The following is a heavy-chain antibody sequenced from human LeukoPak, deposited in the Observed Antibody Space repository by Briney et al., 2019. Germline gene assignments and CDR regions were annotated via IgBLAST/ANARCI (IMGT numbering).Heavy chain of an antibody. CDR2: IHRDGSST. Sequence: PGGSLRLSCAASGFTFSSYWMHWVRQAPGKGLVWVSRIHRDGSSTNYGDSVKGRFTISGDNANNMLYLQMSSLSPEDTAVYYCALLHSESNFVGPWGQGTLVAVSS. J-gene: IGHJ5*02. V-gene: IGHV3-74*01. CDR1: GFTFSSYW. D-gene: IGHD1-26*01. CDR3: ALLHSESNFVGP.